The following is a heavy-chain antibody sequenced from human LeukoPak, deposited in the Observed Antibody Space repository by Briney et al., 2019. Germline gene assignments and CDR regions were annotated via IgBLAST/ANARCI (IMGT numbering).Heavy chain of an antibody. CDR3: ARQLGFCSRGTCYFTY. Sequence: PGGSLRLSCAASGFTFSSYAMSWVRQAPGKGLEWVSAINENGDSTYFADSVKGRFTISRDNSKNTVYLQMNSLRGEDTAVYHCARQLGFCSRGTCYFTYWGQGTLVTVSS. D-gene: IGHD2-15*01. V-gene: IGHV3-23*01. J-gene: IGHJ4*02. CDR2: INENGDST. CDR1: GFTFSSYA.